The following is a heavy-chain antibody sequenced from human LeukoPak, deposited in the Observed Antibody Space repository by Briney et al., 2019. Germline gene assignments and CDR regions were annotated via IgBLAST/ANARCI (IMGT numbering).Heavy chain of an antibody. CDR3: AKDQARDYGGRGNVDY. Sequence: PGGSLRLSCAASGFTFDDYAMHWVRQAPGKGLEWVSLISGDGGSTYSADAVKGRFTISRDNSKNSLYLQMNSLRTEDTALYYCAKDQARDYGGRGNVDYWGQGTLVTVSS. CDR2: ISGDGGST. CDR1: GFTFDDYA. J-gene: IGHJ4*02. D-gene: IGHD4-17*01. V-gene: IGHV3-43*02.